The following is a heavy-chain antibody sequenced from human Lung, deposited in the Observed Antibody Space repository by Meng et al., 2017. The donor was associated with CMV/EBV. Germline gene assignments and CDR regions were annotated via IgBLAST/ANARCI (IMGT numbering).Heavy chain of an antibody. Sequence: GGSLRLSCAASGFTFDDHAMQWVRQAPGKGLEWVSGISWNSGTIDYADSVKGRFTISRDNAKTSLYLEMNSLRAEDMAFYYCAKGSYSLAGSYFDYWGQGXLVTVSS. V-gene: IGHV3-9*03. J-gene: IGHJ4*02. D-gene: IGHD3-10*01. CDR3: AKGSYSLAGSYFDY. CDR2: ISWNSGTI. CDR1: GFTFDDHA.